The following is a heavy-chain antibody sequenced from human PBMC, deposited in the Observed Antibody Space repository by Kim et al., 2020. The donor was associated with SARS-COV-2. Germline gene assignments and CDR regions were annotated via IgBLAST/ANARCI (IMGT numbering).Heavy chain of an antibody. CDR3: ARMDYGDYDAFDI. CDR2: IYHGGST. CDR1: GYSISSGYY. Sequence: SETLSLTCTVSGYSISSGYYWGWIRQPPGKGLEWIGSIYHGGSTYYNPSLKSRVTTSVDTSKNQFSLQLSSVTAADTAVYYCARMDYGDYDAFDIWGQGTMVTVSS. V-gene: IGHV4-38-2*02. J-gene: IGHJ3*02. D-gene: IGHD4-17*01.